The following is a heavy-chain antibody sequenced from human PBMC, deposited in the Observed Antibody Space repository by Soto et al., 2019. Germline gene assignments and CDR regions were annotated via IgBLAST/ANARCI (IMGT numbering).Heavy chain of an antibody. CDR2: IYYSGST. CDR3: ANYPTTVTSDY. Sequence: PSETLSLTCTVSGGSVSSGSYYWSWIRQPPGKGLEWIGYIYYSGSTNYNPSLKRRVTISVDTSKNQFSLKLSSVTAADTAVYYCANYPTTVTSDYWGQGTLVTVSS. V-gene: IGHV4-61*01. D-gene: IGHD4-17*01. CDR1: GGSVSSGSYY. J-gene: IGHJ4*02.